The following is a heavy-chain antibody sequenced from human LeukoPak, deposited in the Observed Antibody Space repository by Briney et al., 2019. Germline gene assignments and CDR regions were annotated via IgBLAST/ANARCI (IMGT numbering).Heavy chain of an antibody. J-gene: IGHJ5*02. CDR1: SGSISSSSYY. V-gene: IGHV4-39*01. CDR3: ARRGFLGYCSSTSCYEECWFDP. CDR2: IYYSGST. D-gene: IGHD2-2*01. Sequence: SETLSLTCTVSSGSISSSSYYWGWIRQPPGTGLEWIGSIYYSGSTYYNPSLKSRVAISVDTSKNQFSLKLSSVTAADTAVYYCARRGFLGYCSSTSCYEECWFDPWGQGTLVTVSS.